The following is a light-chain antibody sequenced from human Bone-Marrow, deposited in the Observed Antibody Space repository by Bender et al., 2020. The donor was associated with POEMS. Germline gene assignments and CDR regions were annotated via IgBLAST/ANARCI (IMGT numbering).Light chain of an antibody. J-gene: IGLJ1*01. Sequence: QSALTQPPSASGSPGQSVTISCTGTRSDIGGYNYVSWYQQHPGRAPKLIIYEVTKRPSGVPDRFSASKSGNTASLTVSGLRADDEADYYCSSYAGSTISLYVFGTGTTVTVL. CDR1: RSDIGGYNY. CDR2: EVT. CDR3: SSYAGSTISLYV. V-gene: IGLV2-8*01.